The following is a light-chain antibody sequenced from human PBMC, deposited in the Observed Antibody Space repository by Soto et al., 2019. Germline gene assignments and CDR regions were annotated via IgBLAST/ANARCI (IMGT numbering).Light chain of an antibody. CDR3: QQSYSSFTWT. CDR1: QSISNS. V-gene: IGKV1-39*01. Sequence: DIQMTQSPSSLSASVGDRVTITCRASQSISNSLNWYQQKPEKAPKVLIYAASSLQSGVPSRFSGSGSGTDVTLTISSLQPEDFATYYCQQSYSSFTWTFGQGTKVEIK. CDR2: AAS. J-gene: IGKJ1*01.